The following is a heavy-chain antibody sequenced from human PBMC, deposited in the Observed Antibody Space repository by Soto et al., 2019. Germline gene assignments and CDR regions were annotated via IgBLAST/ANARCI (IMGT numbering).Heavy chain of an antibody. CDR3: ARPRGYSYGFDY. J-gene: IGHJ4*02. Sequence: VSVKVSCKASGYTFNSYAISWARQAPGQGLEWMGWISAYNGNTNYAQKLQGRVTMTTDTSTSTAYMELRSLRSDDTAVYYCARPRGYSYGFDYWGQGTLVTVSS. D-gene: IGHD5-18*01. CDR2: ISAYNGNT. V-gene: IGHV1-18*01. CDR1: GYTFNSYA.